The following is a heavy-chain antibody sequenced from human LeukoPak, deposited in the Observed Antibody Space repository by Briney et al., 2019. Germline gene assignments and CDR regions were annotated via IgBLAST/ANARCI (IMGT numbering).Heavy chain of an antibody. Sequence: PGGSLRLSCAASGFTFSSYEMNWVRQAPGKGLEWVSVIYSGGNTYYADSVKGRFTISRDNSKNTLYLQMNSLRAEDTAVYYCARDSQGYSYGPYYGMDVWGQGTTVTVSS. V-gene: IGHV3-66*02. CDR1: GFTFSSYE. J-gene: IGHJ6*02. CDR2: IYSGGNT. D-gene: IGHD5-18*01. CDR3: ARDSQGYSYGPYYGMDV.